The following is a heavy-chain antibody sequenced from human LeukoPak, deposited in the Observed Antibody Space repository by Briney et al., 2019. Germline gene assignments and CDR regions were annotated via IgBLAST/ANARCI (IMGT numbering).Heavy chain of an antibody. CDR2: INWNGGST. J-gene: IGHJ4*02. CDR3: AREIVPAADALRYFDWLLYIDY. Sequence: GGSLRLSCAASGFIFDDYGMSWVRQAPGKGLEWVSGINWNGGSTGYADSVKGRFTISRDNAKNSLYLQMNSLRAEDTALYYCAREIVPAADALRYFDWLLYIDYWGQGTLVTVSS. D-gene: IGHD3-9*01. V-gene: IGHV3-20*04. CDR1: GFIFDDYG.